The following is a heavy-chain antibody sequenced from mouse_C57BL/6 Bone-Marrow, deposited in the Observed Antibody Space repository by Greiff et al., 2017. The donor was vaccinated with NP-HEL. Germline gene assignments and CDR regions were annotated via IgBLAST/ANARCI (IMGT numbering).Heavy chain of an antibody. J-gene: IGHJ1*03. Sequence: VQLQQSGPELVKPGASVKISCKASGYTFTDYYMNWVKQSHGKSLEWIGDINPNNGGTSYNQKFKGKATLTVDKSSSTAYMELRSLTSEDSAVYYCARRVYYGSSYRWYFDVWGTGTTVTVSS. CDR1: GYTFTDYY. V-gene: IGHV1-26*01. CDR3: ARRVYYGSSYRWYFDV. CDR2: INPNNGGT. D-gene: IGHD1-1*01.